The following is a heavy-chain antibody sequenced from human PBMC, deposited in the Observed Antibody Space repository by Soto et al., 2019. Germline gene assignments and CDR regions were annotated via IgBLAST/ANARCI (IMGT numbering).Heavy chain of an antibody. V-gene: IGHV1-58*01. J-gene: IGHJ5*02. CDR2: IIVGSGNT. Sequence: ASVKVSCKASGFTFTSSAVQWVRQARGQRLEWIGWIIVGSGNTNYAQKFQERVTITRDMSTSTAYMELSSLRSEGTAVYYRAAPSSGWYESPFDPWGQGTLVTVSS. CDR1: GFTFTSSA. CDR3: AAPSSGWYESPFDP. D-gene: IGHD6-19*01.